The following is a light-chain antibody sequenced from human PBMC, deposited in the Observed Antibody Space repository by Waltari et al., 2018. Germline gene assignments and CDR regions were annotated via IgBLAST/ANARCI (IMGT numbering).Light chain of an antibody. Sequence: EIVLRQYPGTLYLSTGERATLSCRASQSIVSNYLAWYQQRPGQAPRLLIYASSSRATGVPDRFSGSGSGTDFSLTISRLEPEDFGVYYCQQYRSSPWTFGQGTKVEIK. V-gene: IGKV3-20*01. CDR3: QQYRSSPWT. CDR1: QSIVSNY. J-gene: IGKJ1*01. CDR2: ASS.